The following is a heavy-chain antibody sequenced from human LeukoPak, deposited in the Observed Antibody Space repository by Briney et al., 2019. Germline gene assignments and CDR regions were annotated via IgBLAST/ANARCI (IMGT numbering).Heavy chain of an antibody. CDR2: INTNSGAT. CDR3: ARGPSHGGFDI. Sequence: GASVKVSCKASGYTFIDYHIHWIRQAPGHGLEWMGDINTNSGATRYARSFQGRVALSRDTSVCTAYMELSSLRSDDTAVYYCARGPSHGGFDIWGQGTMVTVSS. D-gene: IGHD4-23*01. V-gene: IGHV1-2*02. CDR1: GYTFIDYH. J-gene: IGHJ3*02.